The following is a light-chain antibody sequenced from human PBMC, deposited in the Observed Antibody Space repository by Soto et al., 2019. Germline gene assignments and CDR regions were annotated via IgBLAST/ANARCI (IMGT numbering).Light chain of an antibody. CDR3: QQYCCSPRT. Sequence: EIVLTQSPGTLSLSPGERATLSSRASQSVTTNDLAGYRQKPGQAPRLLIYGASRRATGIPDRFSGSGSGTDFTLTIARLEPEDFAVYYCQQYCCSPRTFGQGTKVEIK. CDR2: GAS. CDR1: QSVTTND. J-gene: IGKJ1*01. V-gene: IGKV3-20*01.